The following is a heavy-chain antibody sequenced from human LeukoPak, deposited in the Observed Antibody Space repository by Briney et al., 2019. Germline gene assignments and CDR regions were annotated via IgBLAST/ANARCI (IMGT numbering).Heavy chain of an antibody. CDR3: ARGNLVVVPAAYHSLFDY. CDR1: GFTFSEYY. D-gene: IGHD2-2*01. J-gene: IGHJ4*02. CDR2: ISSSGSAI. V-gene: IGHV3-11*01. Sequence: KPGGSLRLSCAASGFTFSEYYMSWIRQAPGKGLEWVSYISSSGSAIYYADSVKGRFTISRDNAKNSLYLQMNSLRAEDTAVYYCARGNLVVVPAAYHSLFDYWGKGTLVTVSS.